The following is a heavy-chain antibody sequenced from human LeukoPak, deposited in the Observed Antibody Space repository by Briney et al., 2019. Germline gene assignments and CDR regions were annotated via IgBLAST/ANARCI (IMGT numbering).Heavy chain of an antibody. D-gene: IGHD3-10*01. J-gene: IGHJ4*02. Sequence: GGSLRLSCAASGFTFRHYWMSWVRQAPGKGLEGVANIKQDGSEKNYVDSVKGRFTISRDNAKNSLYLQMNILRAEDTAVYYCARDLYASGSYDYWGQGTLVTVSS. CDR1: GFTFRHYW. V-gene: IGHV3-7*04. CDR3: ARDLYASGSYDY. CDR2: IKQDGSEK.